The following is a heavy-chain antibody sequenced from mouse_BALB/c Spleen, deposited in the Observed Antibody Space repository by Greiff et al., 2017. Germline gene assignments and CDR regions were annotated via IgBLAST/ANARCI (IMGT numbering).Heavy chain of an antibody. CDR1: GFTFSSYT. D-gene: IGHD1-1*01. J-gene: IGHJ3*01. V-gene: IGHV5-12-2*01. CDR3: ARHNGITTVEGFAY. CDR2: ISNGGGST. Sequence: EVHLVESGGGLVQPGGSLKLSCAASGFTFSSYTMSWVRQTPEKRLEWVAYISNGGGSTYYPDTVKGRFTISRDNAKNTLYLQMSSLKSEDTAMYYCARHNGITTVEGFAYWGQGTLVTVSA.